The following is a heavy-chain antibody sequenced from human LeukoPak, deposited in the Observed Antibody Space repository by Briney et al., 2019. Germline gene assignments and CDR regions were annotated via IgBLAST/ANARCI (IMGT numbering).Heavy chain of an antibody. CDR1: GYTFTSYD. J-gene: IGHJ5*02. CDR2: MNPNSGNT. D-gene: IGHD3-9*01. V-gene: IGHV1-8*01. CDR3: ARGLGGRYFDWLRRGNWFDP. Sequence: GASVKVSCKASGYTFTSYDINWVGQATGQGLEGMGWMNPNSGNTDYEQKFRGRVTMTRNTSISTDYMELSSLRSEDRAVYYCARGLGGRYFDWLRRGNWFDPWGQGTLVTVSS.